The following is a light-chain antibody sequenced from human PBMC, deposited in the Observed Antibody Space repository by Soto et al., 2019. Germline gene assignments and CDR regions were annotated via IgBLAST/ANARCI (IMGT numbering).Light chain of an antibody. CDR3: QPYNNWPLT. Sequence: EIVLTQSPGTLSLSPGERATLSCRASQSVSRTYLAWYQQKPVQAPRLLIYATSTRATGVPTRFSGSRSGAEFTLTINSLQSEDFAVYYCQPYNNWPLTFGGGTKVDI. J-gene: IGKJ4*01. V-gene: IGKV3-15*01. CDR1: QSVSRTY. CDR2: ATS.